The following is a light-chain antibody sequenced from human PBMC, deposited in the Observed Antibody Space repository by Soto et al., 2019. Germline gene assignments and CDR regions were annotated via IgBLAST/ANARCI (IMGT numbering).Light chain of an antibody. J-gene: IGLJ2*01. CDR3: AAWDDSLNGPV. Sequence: QSVLTQPPSASGTPGQRVTISCSGSSSNIGSNTVNWYQQLPGTAPKLLIYSNNQRPSGVPDRFSGSKSGTSASLAISGLQSEEEADYYCAAWDDSLNGPVFGGWTKLTVL. CDR2: SNN. V-gene: IGLV1-44*01. CDR1: SSNIGSNT.